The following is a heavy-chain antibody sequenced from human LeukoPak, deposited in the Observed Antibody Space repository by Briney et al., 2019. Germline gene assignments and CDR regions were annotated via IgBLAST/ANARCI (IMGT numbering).Heavy chain of an antibody. Sequence: QPGGSLRLSCAASGFTFSSYWMSWVRQAPGKGLEWVASIKEDGSDKYYVDSVKGRFTISRDNTKNSLYLQMNSLRAEDTAVYYCAGDRVSYSYGYTCFDYWGQGTLVTVSS. J-gene: IGHJ4*02. CDR2: IKEDGSDK. D-gene: IGHD5-18*01. CDR3: AGDRVSYSYGYTCFDY. V-gene: IGHV3-7*01. CDR1: GFTFSSYW.